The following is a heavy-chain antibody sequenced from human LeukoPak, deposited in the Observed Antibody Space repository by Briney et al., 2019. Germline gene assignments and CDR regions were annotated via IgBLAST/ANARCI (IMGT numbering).Heavy chain of an antibody. CDR2: IYYSGST. CDR3: HAAAGTGLDY. Sequence: SETLSLTCTVSGGSISSGDYYWSWIRQPPRKGLEWIGYIYYSGSTYYNPSLRSRVTISVDTSKNQFSLKLSSVTAADTAVYYCHAAAGTGLDYWGQGTLATVSS. CDR1: GGSISSGDYY. D-gene: IGHD6-13*01. V-gene: IGHV4-30-4*01. J-gene: IGHJ4*02.